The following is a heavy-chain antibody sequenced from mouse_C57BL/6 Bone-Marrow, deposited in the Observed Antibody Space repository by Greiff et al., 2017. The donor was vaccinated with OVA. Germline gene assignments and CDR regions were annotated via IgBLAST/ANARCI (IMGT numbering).Heavy chain of an antibody. CDR1: GFSFNTYA. Sequence: EVMLVESGGGLVQPKGSLKLSCAASGFSFNTYAMNWVRQAPGKGLEWVARIRSKSNNYATYYADSVKDRFTISRDDSESMLYLQMNNLKTEDTAMYYCVRHVYYGSSYEAMDYWGQGTSVTVSS. CDR2: IRSKSNNYAT. CDR3: VRHVYYGSSYEAMDY. J-gene: IGHJ4*01. D-gene: IGHD1-1*01. V-gene: IGHV10-1*01.